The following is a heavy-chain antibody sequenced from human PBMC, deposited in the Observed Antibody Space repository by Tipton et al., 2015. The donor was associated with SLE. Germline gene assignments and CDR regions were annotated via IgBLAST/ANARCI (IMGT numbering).Heavy chain of an antibody. D-gene: IGHD6-13*01. V-gene: IGHV4-4*08. CDR3: ARDRRLIAAPSFWWYFDL. Sequence: TLSLTCTVSDGSISSYYWSWIRQPPGKGLEWIGYIYTSGSTNYNPSLKSLVTISVDTSKNQFSLKLSSVTAADTAVYYCARDRRLIAAPSFWWYFDLWGRGTLVTVSS. CDR1: DGSISSYY. J-gene: IGHJ2*01. CDR2: IYTSGST.